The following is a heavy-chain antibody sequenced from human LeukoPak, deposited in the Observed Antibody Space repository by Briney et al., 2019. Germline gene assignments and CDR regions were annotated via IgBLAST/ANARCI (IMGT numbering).Heavy chain of an antibody. D-gene: IGHD1-26*01. CDR1: GFTFSSYA. J-gene: IGHJ6*02. Sequence: GGSLRLSCAASGFTFSSYAMHWVRQAPGKGLEWVAVISYDGSNKYYADSVKGRFTISRDNSKNTLYLQMNSLRAEDTAVYYCARDHRDRRGELLYYGMDVWGQGTTVTVSS. CDR2: ISYDGSNK. V-gene: IGHV3-30-3*01. CDR3: ARDHRDRRGELLYYGMDV.